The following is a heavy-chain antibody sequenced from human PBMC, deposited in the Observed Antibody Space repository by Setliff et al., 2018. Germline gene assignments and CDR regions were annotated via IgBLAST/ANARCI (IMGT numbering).Heavy chain of an antibody. J-gene: IGHJ4*02. V-gene: IGHV3-21*03. D-gene: IGHD2-2*01. Sequence: GGSLRLSCAASGFTFSSYSMHWVRQTPGKGLEWVSSISPDSYYIYYADSIKGRFTISRDNAKSSLYLQMNSLRAEDTAVFYCARSENCFSTHCSPYDYWGQGTLVTVSS. CDR2: ISPDSYYI. CDR3: ARSENCFSTHCSPYDY. CDR1: GFTFSSYS.